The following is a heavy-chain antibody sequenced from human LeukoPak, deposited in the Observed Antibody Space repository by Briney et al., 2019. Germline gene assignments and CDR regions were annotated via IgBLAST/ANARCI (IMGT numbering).Heavy chain of an antibody. CDR3: TRDAYWGHAFDI. D-gene: IGHD3-16*01. CDR1: GFTFGDYA. CDR2: IRSKAYGGTT. Sequence: GGSLRLSCTASGFTFGDYAMSWVRQAPGKGLEWVGVIRSKAYGGTTEYAASVKGRFIISRDDSKSIAYLQMNSLKTEDTAVYYCTRDAYWGHAFDIWGQGTMVTVSS. V-gene: IGHV3-49*04. J-gene: IGHJ3*02.